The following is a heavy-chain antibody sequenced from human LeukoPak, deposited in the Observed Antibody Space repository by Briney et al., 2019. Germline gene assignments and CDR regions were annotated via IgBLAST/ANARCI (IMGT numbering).Heavy chain of an antibody. CDR3: ARDGAVAATGKDY. Sequence: ASVKVSCKASGYTFTSYAIHWVRQAPGQGLEWMGWINAGNGNTKYSQRFQGRVTITRDTSASTAYMELSSLRSEDTAVYYCARDGAVAATGKDYWGQGTLVTVSS. CDR1: GYTFTSYA. D-gene: IGHD2-15*01. CDR2: INAGNGNT. V-gene: IGHV1-3*01. J-gene: IGHJ4*02.